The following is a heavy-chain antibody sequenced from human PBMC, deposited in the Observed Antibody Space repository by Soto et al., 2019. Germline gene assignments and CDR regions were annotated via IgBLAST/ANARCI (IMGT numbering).Heavy chain of an antibody. CDR2: MNPNSGNT. Sequence: GASVKVSCKASGYTFTSYDINWVRQAPGQGLERMGWMNPNSGNTGYAQNLQDRVTMTRDTSISTAYMELNSLGADDTAVYYCARGPYYGRSGYHVAVGCWGPGSLVTVSS. D-gene: IGHD3-22*01. CDR1: GYTFTSYD. J-gene: IGHJ4*02. V-gene: IGHV1-8*01. CDR3: ARGPYYGRSGYHVAVGC.